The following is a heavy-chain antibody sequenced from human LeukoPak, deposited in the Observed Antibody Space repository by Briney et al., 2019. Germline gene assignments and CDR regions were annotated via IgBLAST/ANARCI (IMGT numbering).Heavy chain of an antibody. CDR1: GFTVSSNY. Sequence: RTGGSLRLSCAASGFTVSSNYMSWVRQAPGKGLEWVSVIYSGGSTYYADSVKGRFTISRDNSKNTLYLQMNSLRAEDTAVYYCARAVDYGDYSPSFDYWGQGTLVTVSS. J-gene: IGHJ4*02. D-gene: IGHD4-17*01. CDR3: ARAVDYGDYSPSFDY. V-gene: IGHV3-53*01. CDR2: IYSGGST.